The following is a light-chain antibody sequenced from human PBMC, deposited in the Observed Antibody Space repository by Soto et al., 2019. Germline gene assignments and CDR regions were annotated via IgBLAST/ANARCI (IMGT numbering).Light chain of an antibody. J-gene: IGLJ2*01. CDR2: DVS. Sequence: QSALTQPASGSGSPGQSITISCTGTSSDVGDYNSVSWYQQHPGKAPQLMIYDVSNRPSRVSNRFSGSKSGNTASLTISGLRPEDEADYYCSSYTSNNNVLFGGGTKLTVL. V-gene: IGLV2-14*01. CDR3: SSYTSNNNVL. CDR1: SSDVGDYNS.